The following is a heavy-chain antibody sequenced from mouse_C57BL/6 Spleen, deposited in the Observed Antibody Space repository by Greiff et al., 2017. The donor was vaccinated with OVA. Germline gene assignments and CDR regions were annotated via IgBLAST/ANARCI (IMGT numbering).Heavy chain of an antibody. CDR1: GYAFSSYW. CDR3: ASSPSYDYDN. J-gene: IGHJ2*01. V-gene: IGHV1-80*01. Sequence: VQLQQSGAELVKPGASVKISCKASGYAFSSYWMNWVKQRPGQGLEWIGQIYPGDGDTNYNGKFKGKATLTADKSSSTAYMQLSNLTSEDSAVYFYASSPSYDYDNWGQGTTLTVSS. CDR2: IYPGDGDT. D-gene: IGHD2-4*01.